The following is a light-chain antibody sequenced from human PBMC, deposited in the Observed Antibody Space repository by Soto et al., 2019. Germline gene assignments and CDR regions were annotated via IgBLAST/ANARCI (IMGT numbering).Light chain of an antibody. CDR3: KQYNKWPYT. CDR1: QSVGRN. J-gene: IGKJ2*01. CDR2: GTS. V-gene: IGKV3-15*01. Sequence: EIVMTQSPVALSVSPGERVALSCRASQSVGRNFAWYQQRPGQAPRVLIYGTSTRAPGVPARFSGSGSGTDFTLTISSLQSEDFAVYYCKQYNKWPYTFGQGTRLEIK.